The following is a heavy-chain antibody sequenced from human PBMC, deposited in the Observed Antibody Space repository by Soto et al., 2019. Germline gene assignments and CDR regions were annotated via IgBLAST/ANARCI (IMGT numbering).Heavy chain of an antibody. CDR1: GFTFDDYA. D-gene: IGHD6-13*01. CDR3: AKELGTAAAGTGFDY. CDR2: INWNSNNI. V-gene: IGHV3-9*01. Sequence: EVQLVESGGGLVQPGRSLRLSCAASGFTFDDYAMHWVRQAPGKGLEWVSGINWNSNNIGYADSVKGRFTISRDNAKKSLYMQMNSLRAEDTAFYSCAKELGTAAAGTGFDYWGQRTLVAVSS. J-gene: IGHJ4*02.